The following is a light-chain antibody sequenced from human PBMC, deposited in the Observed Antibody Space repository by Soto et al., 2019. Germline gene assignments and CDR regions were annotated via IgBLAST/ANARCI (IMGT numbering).Light chain of an antibody. Sequence: LTATVGVRVLIPCVSSQTMSSWLAWYQQKPGKAPKLLIYRASTLKSGVPSRFSGSGSGTEFTLTISSLQPDDVATYYCQHYNSYSEAFGQGTKVDIK. CDR1: QTMSSW. J-gene: IGKJ1*01. CDR3: QHYNSYSEA. CDR2: RAS. V-gene: IGKV1-5*03.